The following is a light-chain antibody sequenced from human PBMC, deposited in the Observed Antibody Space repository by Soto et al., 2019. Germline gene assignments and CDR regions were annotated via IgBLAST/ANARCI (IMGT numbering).Light chain of an antibody. CDR1: SSDVGTYDY. CDR3: FSYTSSAHSV. V-gene: IGLV2-11*01. Sequence: QSVLIQPPSVSGSPGQSVTISCTGTSSDVGTYDYVSWFQHHPGTVPKPMIYSVTSRPSGVPDRFSDSKSGNPASMTISGLQPGDGADYFCFSYTSSAHSVLGTGTKVTVL. J-gene: IGLJ1*01. CDR2: SVT.